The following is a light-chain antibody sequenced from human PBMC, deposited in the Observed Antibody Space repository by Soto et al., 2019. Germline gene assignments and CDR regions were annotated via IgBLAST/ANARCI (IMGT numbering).Light chain of an antibody. CDR1: QSIRKY. J-gene: IGKJ1*01. V-gene: IGKV1-39*01. Sequence: DIQMTQSPSSLSASVGDRVIITCRASQSIRKYLNWYQHKPGKVPTLLIYAASSLQSGVPSMCSGSGSGTEFTLTITSLQPEDFATYYCQQSGDTPPWTVGQGTKVDIK. CDR2: AAS. CDR3: QQSGDTPPWT.